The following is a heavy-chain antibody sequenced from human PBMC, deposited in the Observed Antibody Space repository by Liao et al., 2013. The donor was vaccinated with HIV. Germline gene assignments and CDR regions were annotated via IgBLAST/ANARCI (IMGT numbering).Heavy chain of an antibody. CDR3: ARAGTGTQDFDY. CDR2: IYYSGST. Sequence: QVQLQESGPGLVKPSETLSLTCTVSGGSISSSSYYWGWIRQPPGKGLEWIGSIYYSGSTYYNPSLKSRVTISVDTSKNQFSLKLSSVTAADTAVYYCARAGTGTQDFDYWGQGTLVTVSS. CDR1: GGSISSSSYY. J-gene: IGHJ4*02. D-gene: IGHD1-1*01. V-gene: IGHV4-39*07.